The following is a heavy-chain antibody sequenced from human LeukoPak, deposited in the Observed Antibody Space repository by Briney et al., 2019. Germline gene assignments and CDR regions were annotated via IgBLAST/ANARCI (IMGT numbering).Heavy chain of an antibody. Sequence: SETLSLTCTVPGGSISSYYWSWIRQPAGKGLEWIGRIYIGGRSYDNLSLKTRVTMSVDTSKNQFSLKLSSVTAADTAVYYCARDPADSSSRYWFDPWGKGTLVTVSS. CDR3: ARDPADSSSRYWFDP. V-gene: IGHV4-4*07. J-gene: IGHJ5*02. D-gene: IGHD6-6*01. CDR2: IYIGGRS. CDR1: GGSISSYY.